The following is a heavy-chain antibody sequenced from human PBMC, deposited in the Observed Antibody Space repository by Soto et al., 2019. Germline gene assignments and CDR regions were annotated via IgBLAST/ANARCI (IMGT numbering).Heavy chain of an antibody. D-gene: IGHD3-10*01. J-gene: IGHJ4*02. CDR1: GGSISSYY. CDR3: ARFYGSGSMPLAS. Sequence: QVQLQESGPGLVKPSETLSLTCTVSGGSISSYYWSWIRQPPGKGLEWIGYIYDSGSTNYNPSLKSRVTISVDTSKNQFSLRLSSVTAADTAVYYCARFYGSGSMPLASWGQGTLVTVSS. CDR2: IYDSGST. V-gene: IGHV4-59*01.